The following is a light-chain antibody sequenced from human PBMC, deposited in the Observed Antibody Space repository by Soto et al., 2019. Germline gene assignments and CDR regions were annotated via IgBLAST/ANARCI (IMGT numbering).Light chain of an antibody. J-gene: IGKJ1*01. Sequence: DIQMTQSPSTLSASVGDRVTITCRASQSVSRWLAWYQQKPGKAPKLLIYKASTLESGAPSRFSGSGSGTEFSLAISSLQPDDSATYYCQQYNDNWKFGQGTKVEIK. CDR3: QQYNDNWK. CDR1: QSVSRW. CDR2: KAS. V-gene: IGKV1-5*03.